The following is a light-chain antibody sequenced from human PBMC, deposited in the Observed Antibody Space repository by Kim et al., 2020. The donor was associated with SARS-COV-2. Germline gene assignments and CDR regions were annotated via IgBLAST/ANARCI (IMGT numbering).Light chain of an antibody. CDR3: QQYENVPIT. Sequence: ASVGDRVTMTCQASQDISNYLNWYQQKPGEAPKRLIYDASTLETRVPSRFSGDGSGTDFTLSITNLQPEDVATHYCQQYENVPITFGQGTRLEIK. CDR1: QDISNY. V-gene: IGKV1-33*01. J-gene: IGKJ5*01. CDR2: DAS.